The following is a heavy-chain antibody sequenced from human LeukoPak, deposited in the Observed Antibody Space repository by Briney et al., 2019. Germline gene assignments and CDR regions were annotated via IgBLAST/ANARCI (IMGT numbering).Heavy chain of an antibody. J-gene: IGHJ4*02. Sequence: PGGSLRLSCEASGFTFSNYEMNWVRQAPGKGLEWVSYISTSGGSKYYADSVKGRFTISRDNAKNSLFLQMNSLRVEDTGIYYCARDPGSGWYLDWGQGTLVTVSS. V-gene: IGHV3-48*03. D-gene: IGHD6-19*01. CDR2: ISTSGGSK. CDR3: ARDPGSGWYLD. CDR1: GFTFSNYE.